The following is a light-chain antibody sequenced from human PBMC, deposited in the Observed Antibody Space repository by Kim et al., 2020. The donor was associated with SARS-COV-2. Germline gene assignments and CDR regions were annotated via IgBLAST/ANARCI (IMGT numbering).Light chain of an antibody. CDR3: QQYGSSPPYT. V-gene: IGKV3-20*01. Sequence: EIVWTQSPGTVALSPGERAILFCRASQSVGSNLLAWYQQRRGQPPRLLIYGASSRATDIPDRFSGSGSGTDFTLTISRLESGGFAVYYCQQYGSSPPYTFGQGTRLEIK. J-gene: IGKJ5*01. CDR2: GAS. CDR1: QSVGSNL.